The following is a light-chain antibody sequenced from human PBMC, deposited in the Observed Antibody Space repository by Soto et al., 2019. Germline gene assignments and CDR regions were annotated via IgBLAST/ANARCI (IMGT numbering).Light chain of an antibody. Sequence: QSVLTQPPSASGTPGQRVTISCSGSSSNIGSNYVYWYQQLPGTVPQLLIYRNSERPSGVPDRFSGAKSGTSASRAISGLRSEDEAEYYCAAWDDSLSGVVCGGGTKLTVL. CDR3: AAWDDSLSGVV. CDR2: RNS. J-gene: IGLJ2*01. CDR1: SSNIGSNY. V-gene: IGLV1-47*01.